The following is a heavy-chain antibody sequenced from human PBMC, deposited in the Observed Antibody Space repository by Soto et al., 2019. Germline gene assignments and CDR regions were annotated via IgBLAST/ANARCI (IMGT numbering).Heavy chain of an antibody. CDR1: GGTFSSYA. J-gene: IGHJ6*02. D-gene: IGHD3-10*01. CDR2: IIPIFGTA. Sequence: QVQLVQSVAEVKKPGSSVKVSCKASGGTFSSYAISWVRQAPGQGLEWMGGIIPIFGTANYAQKFQGRVTITADESTRTAYMELSSLRSEDTAVYYCASAVYGSGSYYSRPYYGMDVWGQGTTVTVS. V-gene: IGHV1-69*12. CDR3: ASAVYGSGSYYSRPYYGMDV.